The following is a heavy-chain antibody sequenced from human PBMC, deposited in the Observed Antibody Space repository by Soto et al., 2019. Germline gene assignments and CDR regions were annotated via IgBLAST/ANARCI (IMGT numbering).Heavy chain of an antibody. CDR1: GFTFSSYS. J-gene: IGHJ4*02. Sequence: GGSLRLSCAASGFTFSSYSMNWVRQAPGKGLEWVSSISSSSYIYYADSVKGRFTISRDNAKNSLYLQMNSLRAEDTAVYYCARDMTYYYDSSGYYLDYWGQGTLVTVSS. CDR2: ISSSSYI. D-gene: IGHD3-22*01. V-gene: IGHV3-21*01. CDR3: ARDMTYYYDSSGYYLDY.